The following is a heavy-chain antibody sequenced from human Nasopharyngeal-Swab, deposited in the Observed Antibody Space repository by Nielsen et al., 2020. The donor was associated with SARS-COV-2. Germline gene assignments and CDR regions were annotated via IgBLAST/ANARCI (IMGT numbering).Heavy chain of an antibody. CDR3: AGSSSWYTTRHDY. Sequence: GGSLRLSCAASGFTVSSNYMSWVRQAPGKGLEWVSVIYSGGSTYYADSVKGRFTISRDNSKNTLYLQMNSLRAEDTAVYYCAGSSSWYTTRHDYWGQGTLVTVSS. CDR2: IYSGGST. D-gene: IGHD6-13*01. V-gene: IGHV3-53*01. J-gene: IGHJ4*02. CDR1: GFTVSSNY.